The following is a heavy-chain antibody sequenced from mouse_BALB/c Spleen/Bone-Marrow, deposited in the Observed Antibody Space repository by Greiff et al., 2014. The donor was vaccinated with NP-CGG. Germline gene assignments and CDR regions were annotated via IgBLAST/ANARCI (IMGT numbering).Heavy chain of an antibody. CDR3: ARNYGNYYAMDY. V-gene: IGHV1-34*01. D-gene: IGHD2-1*01. CDR2: VNPNNGGT. J-gene: IGHJ4*01. Sequence: EVQLQQSGPDLVKPGASVKMSCKASGYSFTGYYMHWVKQSHGKSLEWIGRVNPNNGGTSYNQKFKGKAILTVDKSSSTAYMELRSLTSEDSAVYYCARNYGNYYAMDYWGQGTSVTVSS. CDR1: GYSFTGYY.